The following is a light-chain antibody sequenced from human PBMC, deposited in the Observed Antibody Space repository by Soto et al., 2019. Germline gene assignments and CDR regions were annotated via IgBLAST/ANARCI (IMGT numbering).Light chain of an antibody. CDR1: GSNIGSNY. Sequence: QPVLTQPPSASGTPGQRVTISCSGSGSNIGSNYVYWYQQLPGTAPKLLIYRNNQRPSGVPDRFSGSKSGTSASLAISGLRSEDEADYYCAAWDDSLSGLWVFGGGTKLTVL. CDR3: AAWDDSLSGLWV. CDR2: RNN. V-gene: IGLV1-47*01. J-gene: IGLJ3*02.